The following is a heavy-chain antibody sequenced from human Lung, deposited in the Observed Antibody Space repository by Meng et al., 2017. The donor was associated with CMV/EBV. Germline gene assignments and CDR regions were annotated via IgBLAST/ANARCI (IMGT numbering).Heavy chain of an antibody. CDR2: TYYRSKWYN. V-gene: IGHV6-1*01. D-gene: IGHD3-22*01. J-gene: IGHJ4*02. CDR3: ARGHYDSSGYPIDY. Sequence: SQTXSLTXXISGDSVSSNSAAWNWIRQSPSRGLEWPGRTYYRSKWYNDYAVSVKSRITINPDTSKNQFSLQLNSVTPEDTAVYYCARGHYDSSGYPIDYWGQGTXVTVSS. CDR1: GDSVSSNSAA.